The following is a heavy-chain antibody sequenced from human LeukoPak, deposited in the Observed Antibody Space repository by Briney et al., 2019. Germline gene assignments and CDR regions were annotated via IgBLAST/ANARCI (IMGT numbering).Heavy chain of an antibody. V-gene: IGHV3-30*04. CDR2: VSYDGTYT. J-gene: IGHJ4*02. D-gene: IGHD2-15*01. CDR3: ARDRGYCTGGTCYSGNDY. CDR1: GFTFSSHA. Sequence: PGTSLRLSCAASGFTFSSHAMHWVRQAPGKGLEWVAVVSYDGTYTYYADSVKGRFTISRDNSRNTLYLQMNSLRTEDTSVHYCARDRGYCTGGTCYSGNDYWGQGALLTVSS.